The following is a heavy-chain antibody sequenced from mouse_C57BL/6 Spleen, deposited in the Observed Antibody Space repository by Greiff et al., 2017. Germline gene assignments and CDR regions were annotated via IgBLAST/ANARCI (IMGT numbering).Heavy chain of an antibody. V-gene: IGHV1-15*01. J-gene: IGHJ1*03. CDR2: IDPETGGT. CDR3: TRNGADGTTGWYFDV. CDR1: GYTFTDYE. D-gene: IGHD1-1*01. Sequence: QVQLQQSGAELVRPGASVTLSCKASGYTFTDYEMHWVKQTPVHGLEWIGAIDPETGGTAYNQKFKGKAILTADKSSSTAYMELRSLTSEDSSVYYCTRNGADGTTGWYFDVWGTGTTVTVSS.